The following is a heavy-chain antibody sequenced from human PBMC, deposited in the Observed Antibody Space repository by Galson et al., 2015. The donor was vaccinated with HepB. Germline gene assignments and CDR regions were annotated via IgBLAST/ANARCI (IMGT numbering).Heavy chain of an antibody. CDR1: GGTFSSYA. CDR2: IIPFFGTT. CDR3: ASQYYFDSSGYLTLDYFDY. D-gene: IGHD3-22*01. V-gene: IGHV1-69*13. Sequence: SVKVSCKASGGTFSSYAINWVRQAPGQGPEWMGGIIPFFGTTNYAQKFQGRVTISADVSTSTAYMELSSLGSEDTAVYYCASQYYFDSSGYLTLDYFDYWGQGTLVTVSS. J-gene: IGHJ4*02.